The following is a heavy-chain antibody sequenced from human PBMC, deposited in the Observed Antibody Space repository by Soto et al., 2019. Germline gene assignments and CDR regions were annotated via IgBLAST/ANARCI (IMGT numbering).Heavy chain of an antibody. CDR3: ARVTHYFDY. CDR1: GYTFTGYY. J-gene: IGHJ4*02. CDR2: IDPNSGGT. Sequence: ASVKVSCKASGYTFTGYYMHWVRQAPGQGLEWMGWIDPNSGGTNYAQKFQGRVTMTRDTSISSAYMELNSLRVEDTAVYYCARVTHYFDYWGQGTLVTVSS. V-gene: IGHV1-2*02.